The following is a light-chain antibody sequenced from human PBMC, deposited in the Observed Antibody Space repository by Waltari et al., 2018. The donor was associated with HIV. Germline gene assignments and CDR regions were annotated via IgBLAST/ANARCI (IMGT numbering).Light chain of an antibody. J-gene: IGLJ3*02. CDR3: QSYDSSLSGWV. CDR1: SSNIGAGYD. CDR2: GNR. V-gene: IGLV1-40*01. Sequence: QSVLTQPPSVSGAPGQRVTISCTGSSSNIGAGYDVHWYQQLPGTAPKLPIYGNRHLPSGVPYRFSGSKSGTSASLAITGLQAEDEADYYCQSYDSSLSGWVFGGGTKLTVL.